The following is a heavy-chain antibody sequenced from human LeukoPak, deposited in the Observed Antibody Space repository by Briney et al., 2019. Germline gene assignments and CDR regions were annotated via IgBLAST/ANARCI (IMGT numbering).Heavy chain of an antibody. V-gene: IGHV3-23*01. J-gene: IGHJ4*02. CDR2: ISGSGGST. CDR3: AILLLYYGGKVIDY. CDR1: GFTFSSYA. Sequence: GGSLRLSCAASGFTFSSYAMSWVRQAPGKGLEWVSAISGSGGSTYYADSVKGRFTISRDNSKNTLYLQMNSLRAEDTAVYYCAILLLYYGGKVIDYWGQGTLVTVSS. D-gene: IGHD4-17*01.